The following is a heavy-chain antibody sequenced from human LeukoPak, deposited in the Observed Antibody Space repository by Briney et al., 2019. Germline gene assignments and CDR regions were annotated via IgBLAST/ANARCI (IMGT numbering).Heavy chain of an antibody. V-gene: IGHV3-30*18. CDR1: GFTFSSHS. J-gene: IGHJ4*02. D-gene: IGHD5-12*01. CDR3: AKVAAGIVATGEIDY. CDR2: ISYDGSNK. Sequence: GGSLRLSCAASGFTFSSHSMNWVRQAPGKGLEWVAVISYDGSNKYYADSVKGRFTISRDNSKNTLYLQMNSLRAEDTAVYYCAKVAAGIVATGEIDYWGQGTLVTVSS.